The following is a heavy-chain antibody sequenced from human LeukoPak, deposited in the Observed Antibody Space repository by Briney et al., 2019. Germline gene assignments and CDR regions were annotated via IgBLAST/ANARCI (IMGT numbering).Heavy chain of an antibody. J-gene: IGHJ3*02. CDR3: ARPTYYYDSSGSRYAFDT. CDR2: IYYSGST. V-gene: IGHV4-59*01. CDR1: GGSISSYY. D-gene: IGHD3-22*01. Sequence: SETLSLTCTVSGGSISSYYWSWIRQPPGKGLEWIGYIYYSGSTNYNPSLKSRVTISVDTSKNQFSLKLSSVTAADTAVYYCARPTYYYDSSGSRYAFDTWGQGTMVTVSS.